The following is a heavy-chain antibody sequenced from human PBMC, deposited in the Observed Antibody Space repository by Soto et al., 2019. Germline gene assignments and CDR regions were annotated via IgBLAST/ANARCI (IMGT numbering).Heavy chain of an antibody. D-gene: IGHD2-2*01. V-gene: IGHV4-39*07. CDR1: GDSISNSTFY. Sequence: PSETLSLTCSVSGDSISNSTFYWTWIRQPPGEGLEWIGCIYYTGNAYYNPSLKSRVTISVDTSKNQFSLKLSSVTAADTAVYYCARYCSSTSCPFPAFDIWGQGTMVTVSS. CDR3: ARYCSSTSCPFPAFDI. J-gene: IGHJ3*02. CDR2: IYYTGNA.